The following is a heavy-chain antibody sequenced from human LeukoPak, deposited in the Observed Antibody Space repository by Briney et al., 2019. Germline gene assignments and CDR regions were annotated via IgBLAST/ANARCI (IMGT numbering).Heavy chain of an antibody. CDR3: ARQRERGYSYVD. Sequence: GESLQISCKGSGYSFSSHWIAWVRPMPGKGLEWMGMIYPGDSDTRYSPSFRGQVTISGDKSISTAYLQWSSLKASDTAMYYCARQRERGYSYVDWGQGTLVTVSS. CDR2: IYPGDSDT. V-gene: IGHV5-51*01. CDR1: GYSFSSHW. J-gene: IGHJ4*02. D-gene: IGHD5-18*01.